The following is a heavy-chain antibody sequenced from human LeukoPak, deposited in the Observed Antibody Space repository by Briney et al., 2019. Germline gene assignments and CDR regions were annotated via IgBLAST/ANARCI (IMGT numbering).Heavy chain of an antibody. CDR2: ISGTGATT. Sequence: GGSLRLSCATSGFAFGDYAMSWVRQAPGKGLEWVSVISGTGATTHYTDSVKGRFTMSRDNYRNIVSLQMNSLRAEDTAVYYCVTDYFDRSGDYTGDHWGQGTQVTVSS. CDR1: GFAFGDYA. CDR3: VTDYFDRSGDYTGDH. J-gene: IGHJ4*02. V-gene: IGHV3-23*01. D-gene: IGHD3-22*01.